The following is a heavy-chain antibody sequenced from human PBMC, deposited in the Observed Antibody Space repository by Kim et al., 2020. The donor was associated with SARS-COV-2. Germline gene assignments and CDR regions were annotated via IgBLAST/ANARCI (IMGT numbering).Heavy chain of an antibody. CDR2: ISASGGST. Sequence: GGSLRHSCAASGFTFSSFAMSWVRQAPGKGLEWVSAISASGGSTYDADSVKGRFTISRDNSKNTLYLQMNNLRAEDTALYFCARGDGLDYWGQGTLVTVSS. J-gene: IGHJ4*02. CDR3: ARGDGLDY. CDR1: GFTFSSFA. V-gene: IGHV3-23*01.